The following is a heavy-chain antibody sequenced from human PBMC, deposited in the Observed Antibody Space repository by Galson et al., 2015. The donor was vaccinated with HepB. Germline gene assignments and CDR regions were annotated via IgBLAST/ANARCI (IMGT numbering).Heavy chain of an antibody. CDR3: ARVMEAVRGRSNDDAFDI. J-gene: IGHJ3*02. D-gene: IGHD1-1*01. V-gene: IGHV1-2*06. CDR2: INPNSGGT. Sequence: SVKVSCKASGYTFTGYHMHWVRQAPGQGLEWMGRINPNSGGTNYAQKFQGRVTMTRDTSISTAYMELSRLRSDDTAVYYCARVMEAVRGRSNDDAFDIWGQGTMVTVSS. CDR1: GYTFTGYH.